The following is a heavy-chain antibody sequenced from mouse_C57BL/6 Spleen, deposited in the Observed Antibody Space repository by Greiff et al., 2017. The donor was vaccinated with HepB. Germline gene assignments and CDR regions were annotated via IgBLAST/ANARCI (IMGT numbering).Heavy chain of an antibody. CDR2: IHPNSGST. CDR1: GYTFTSYW. J-gene: IGHJ1*03. V-gene: IGHV1-64*01. CDR3: ARPPYSYWYFDV. Sequence: QVQLKQSGAELVKPGASVKLSCKASGYTFTSYWMHWVKQRPGQGLEWIGMIHPNSGSTNYNEKFKSKATLTVDKSSSTAYMQLSSLTSEDSAVYYCARPPYSYWYFDVWGTGTTVTVSS. D-gene: IGHD2-10*01.